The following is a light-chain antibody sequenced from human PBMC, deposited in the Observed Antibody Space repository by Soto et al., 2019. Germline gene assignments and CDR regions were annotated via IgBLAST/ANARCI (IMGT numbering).Light chain of an antibody. Sequence: ETVLTQSPGSVSLSPGERATLSCRTSQSVKSNYLAWYQQKPGQAPRLLIYGVFNRATGIPDRFSGSGSGTDFTLTISVREPEESELYYCQHYDGSPRTFGQGTKLEIK. J-gene: IGKJ2*01. CDR1: QSVKSNY. CDR3: QHYDGSPRT. CDR2: GVF. V-gene: IGKV3-20*01.